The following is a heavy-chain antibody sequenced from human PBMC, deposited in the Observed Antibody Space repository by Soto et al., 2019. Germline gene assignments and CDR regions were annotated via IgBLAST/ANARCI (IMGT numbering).Heavy chain of an antibody. CDR3: ANDLVVATSDY. D-gene: IGHD5-12*01. CDR1: GFTFSSYG. CDR2: ISYDGSNK. V-gene: IGHV3-30*18. J-gene: IGHJ4*02. Sequence: VQLVESGGGLVKPGGSLRLSCAASGFTFSSYGMHWVRQAPGKGLEWVAVISYDGSNKYYADSVKGRFTISRDNSKNSRYLQMNSLRAEDTAVYDCANDLVVATSDYWCQESLVTVS.